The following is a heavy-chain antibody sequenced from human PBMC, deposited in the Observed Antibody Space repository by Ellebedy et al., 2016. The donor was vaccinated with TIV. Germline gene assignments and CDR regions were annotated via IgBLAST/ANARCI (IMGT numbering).Heavy chain of an antibody. V-gene: IGHV3-64D*06. J-gene: IGHJ4*02. CDR3: VKGYFFDY. CDR2: ISSNGDNT. CDR1: GFTFSSYA. Sequence: GESLKISCSASGFTFSSYAMHWVRRAPGMGLEYVSAISSNGDNTYYADSVKGRFTISRDNSKNTLYLQVSSLRPEDTAVYSCVKGYFFDYWGQGTLVTVSS.